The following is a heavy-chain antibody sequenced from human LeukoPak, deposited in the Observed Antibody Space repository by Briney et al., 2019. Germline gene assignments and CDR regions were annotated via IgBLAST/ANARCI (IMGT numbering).Heavy chain of an antibody. CDR1: GFTFSSYG. V-gene: IGHV3-33*01. D-gene: IGHD1-1*01. CDR2: IWYDGSNK. CDR3: ARDIRHDALYGMDV. J-gene: IGHJ6*02. Sequence: PGGSLRLSCAASGFTFSSYGMHWVRQAPGKGLEWVAVIWYDGSNKYYADSVKGRFTISRDNSKNTLYLQMNSLRAEDTAVYYCARDIRHDALYGMDVWGQGTTVTVSS.